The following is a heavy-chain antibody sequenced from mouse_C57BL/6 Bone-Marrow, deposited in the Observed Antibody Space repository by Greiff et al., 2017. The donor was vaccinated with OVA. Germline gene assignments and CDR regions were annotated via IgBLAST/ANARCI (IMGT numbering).Heavy chain of an antibody. CDR2: IWTGGGT. Sequence: VQLVESGPGLVAPSQSLSITCTVSGFSLTSYAISWVRQPPGKGLEWLGVIWTGGGTNYNSALKSRLSISKDNSKSQVVLKMNSLQTDDTARYYCARNSYYYGRGGYFDVWGTGTTVTVSS. J-gene: IGHJ1*03. CDR1: GFSLTSYA. CDR3: ARNSYYYGRGGYFDV. D-gene: IGHD1-1*01. V-gene: IGHV2-9-1*01.